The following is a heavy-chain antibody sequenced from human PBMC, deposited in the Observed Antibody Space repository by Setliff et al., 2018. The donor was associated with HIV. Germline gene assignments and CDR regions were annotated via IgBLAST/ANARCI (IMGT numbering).Heavy chain of an antibody. Sequence: ASVKVSCKASGYVFTDYDIFWVRQAPGRGLEWIGWISGNNANTNYAQKLQGRVTMTTDTSTSTAYMELRSLRSDDTAVYYCARVIDYGVLYWSYYMDVWGKGTTVTVSS. CDR3: ARVIDYGVLYWSYYMDV. CDR1: GYVFTDYD. V-gene: IGHV1-18*01. CDR2: ISGNNANT. D-gene: IGHD4-17*01. J-gene: IGHJ6*03.